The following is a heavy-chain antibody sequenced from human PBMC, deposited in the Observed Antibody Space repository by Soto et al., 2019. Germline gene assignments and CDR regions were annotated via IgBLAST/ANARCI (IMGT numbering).Heavy chain of an antibody. D-gene: IGHD3-10*01. Sequence: QAHLVQSGAEVKKPGASVKVSCKASGYTFTNYDINWVRQATGQGPEWLGWMNTNSGDTGYAQKFQGRVTLNRDTSRTTAYLELNNLAFEDTAVYYCARNPPLTGWFDPWGQGTLVIVSS. J-gene: IGHJ5*02. CDR2: MNTNSGDT. V-gene: IGHV1-8*01. CDR1: GYTFTNYD. CDR3: ARNPPLTGWFDP.